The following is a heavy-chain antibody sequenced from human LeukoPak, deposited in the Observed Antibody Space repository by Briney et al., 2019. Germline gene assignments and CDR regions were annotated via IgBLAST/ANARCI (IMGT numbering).Heavy chain of an antibody. J-gene: IGHJ4*02. CDR3: ARLSAARGMRGFDY. CDR2: INHSGST. V-gene: IGHV4-34*01. D-gene: IGHD6-6*01. CDR1: GGSFSGYY. Sequence: PSETLSLTCAVYGGSFSGYYWSWIRHPPGKGLEWIGEINHSGSTNYNPSLKSRVTISVDTSKNQFSLKLSSVTAADTAVYYCARLSAARGMRGFDYWGQGTLVTVSS.